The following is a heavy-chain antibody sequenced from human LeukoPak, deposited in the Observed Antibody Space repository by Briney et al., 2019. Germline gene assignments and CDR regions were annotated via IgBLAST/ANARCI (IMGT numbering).Heavy chain of an antibody. D-gene: IGHD3-22*01. CDR1: GGSISSSNW. Sequence: PSETLSLTCAVSGGSISSSNWWSWVRQPPGKGLEWIGEIYHSGSTNYNPSLKSRVTISVDKSKNQFSLKLSSVTAADTAVYYCATLYYYDSSGYTPRAYWGQGTLVTVSS. CDR3: ATLYYYDSSGYTPRAY. V-gene: IGHV4-4*02. J-gene: IGHJ4*02. CDR2: IYHSGST.